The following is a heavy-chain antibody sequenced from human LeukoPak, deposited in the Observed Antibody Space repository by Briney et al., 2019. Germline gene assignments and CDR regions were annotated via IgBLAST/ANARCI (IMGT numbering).Heavy chain of an antibody. J-gene: IGHJ4*02. CDR2: ISAYNGNT. D-gene: IGHD6-19*01. CDR3: ARGGTGSGWYGVPFDY. V-gene: IGHV1-18*01. CDR1: GYTFTCYG. Sequence: ASVKVSCKASGYTFTCYGISWVRQAPGQGLEWMGWISAYNGNTNYAQKLQGRVTMTTDTSTSTAYMELRSLRSDDTAVYYCARGGTGSGWYGVPFDYWGQGTLVTVSS.